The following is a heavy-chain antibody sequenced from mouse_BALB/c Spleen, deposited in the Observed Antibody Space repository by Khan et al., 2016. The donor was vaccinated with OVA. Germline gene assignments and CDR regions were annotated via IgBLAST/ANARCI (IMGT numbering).Heavy chain of an antibody. V-gene: IGHV14-1*02. CDR1: GFNIKDYY. CDR3: ARDGYSPWFAY. D-gene: IGHD2-3*01. CDR2: IDPENGNT. J-gene: IGHJ3*01. Sequence: VQLKESGAELVRPGALVKLSCKTSGFNIKDYYMHWVKQRPEQGLEWIGWIDPENGNTIYDPKFQGTASLTAEISSNTAYLQLSSLTSEDTAVYYCARDGYSPWFAYWGQGTLVTVSA.